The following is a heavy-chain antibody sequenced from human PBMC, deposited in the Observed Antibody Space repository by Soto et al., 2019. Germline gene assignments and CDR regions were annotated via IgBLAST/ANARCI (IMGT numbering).Heavy chain of an antibody. CDR1: GYSFTSYW. CDR2: IYPGDSDT. J-gene: IGHJ5*02. Sequence: PGESLKISCKGSGYSFTSYWIGGVRQMPGKGLEWMGIIYPGDSDTRYSPSFQGQVTISADKSISTAYLQWGSLKASDTAMYYCARHISEWQQLGGRFDPWGQGTLVTVSS. V-gene: IGHV5-51*01. CDR3: ARHISEWQQLGGRFDP. D-gene: IGHD6-13*01.